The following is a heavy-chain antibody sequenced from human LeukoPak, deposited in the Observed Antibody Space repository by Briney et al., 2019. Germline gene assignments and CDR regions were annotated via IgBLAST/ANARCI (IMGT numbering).Heavy chain of an antibody. CDR2: ISWNSGSI. J-gene: IGHJ6*03. CDR3: ARPYRPYYYGSGEGYYMDV. V-gene: IGHV3-9*01. D-gene: IGHD3-10*01. CDR1: GFTFDDYA. Sequence: PGGSLRLSCAASGFTFDDYAMHWVRQAPGKGLEWVSGISWNSGSIGYADSVKGRFTISRDNAKNSLYLQMNSLRAEDAAVYYCARPYRPYYYGSGEGYYMDVWGKGTTVTVSS.